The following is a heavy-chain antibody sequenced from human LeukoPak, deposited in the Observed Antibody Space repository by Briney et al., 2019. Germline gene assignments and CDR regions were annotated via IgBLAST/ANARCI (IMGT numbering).Heavy chain of an antibody. D-gene: IGHD2-15*01. Sequence: PGRSLRLSCTASGFTFGDYAMSWVRQAPGKGLEWVGFIRSKAYGGTTEYAASVKGRFTISRDDSKSIAYLQMNSLKIEDTAVYYCTRDRDIVVVVAATSYYYYYYMDVWGKGTTVTVSS. CDR1: GFTFGDYA. CDR2: IRSKAYGGTT. V-gene: IGHV3-49*04. CDR3: TRDRDIVVVVAATSYYYYYYMDV. J-gene: IGHJ6*03.